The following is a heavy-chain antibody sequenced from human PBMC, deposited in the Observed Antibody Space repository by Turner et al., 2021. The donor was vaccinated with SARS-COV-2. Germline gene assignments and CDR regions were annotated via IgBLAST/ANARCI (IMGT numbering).Heavy chain of an antibody. D-gene: IGHD3-22*01. CDR1: GYTFTGYY. J-gene: IGHJ3*02. V-gene: IGHV1-2*02. Sequence: QVQLVQSGAEVKKPGASVKVSCKASGYTFTGYYVHWVRQAPGQGLEWMGWINPNSGGKNYAQKFQGRVTMTRDTSISTAYMELSRLRSDDTAVYYCARGGLYYYDSSAYYGDAFDIWGQGTMVTVSS. CDR2: INPNSGGK. CDR3: ARGGLYYYDSSAYYGDAFDI.